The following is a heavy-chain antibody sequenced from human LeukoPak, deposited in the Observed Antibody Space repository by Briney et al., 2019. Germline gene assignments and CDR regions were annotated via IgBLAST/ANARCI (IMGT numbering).Heavy chain of an antibody. CDR1: GFTFSSSG. CDR3: AKDQAGRYCTSTACYAPEG. J-gene: IGHJ4*02. D-gene: IGHD2-2*01. CDR2: IHYDGTKK. V-gene: IGHV3-30*02. Sequence: GGSLRLSCAASGFTFSSSGMHWVRQAPGKGLEWVSFIHYDGTKKYYADSVKGRFTISRDNSKNTLYLQMNSLRPEDTAVYYCAKDQAGRYCTSTACYAPEGWGQGTLVTVSS.